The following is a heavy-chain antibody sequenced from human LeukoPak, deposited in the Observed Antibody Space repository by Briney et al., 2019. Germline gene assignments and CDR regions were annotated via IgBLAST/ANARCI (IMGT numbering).Heavy chain of an antibody. CDR1: GFTFSTYS. J-gene: IGHJ4*02. V-gene: IGHV3-21*01. Sequence: GGSLRLSCAASGFTFSTYSMNWVRQAPGKGLEWVSSISGTSSYIYYADSVKGRFTISRDNAKNPLSLQMNSLRAEDTAVYYCARDLAGNDYGDYLKDYWGQGTLVTVSS. D-gene: IGHD4-17*01. CDR2: ISGTSSYI. CDR3: ARDLAGNDYGDYLKDY.